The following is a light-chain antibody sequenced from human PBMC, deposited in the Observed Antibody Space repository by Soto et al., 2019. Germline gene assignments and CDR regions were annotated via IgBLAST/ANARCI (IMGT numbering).Light chain of an antibody. J-gene: IGKJ1*01. CDR2: GAS. Sequence: IVLTHSACTLSLSPGERATLSCRASQSVSSSYLAWYQQKPGQAPRLLIYGASSRATGIPDRFSGSGSGTDFTLTISRLEPEDFAVYYCQQYRTFGQGTKVDIK. CDR3: QQYRT. V-gene: IGKV3-20*01. CDR1: QSVSSSY.